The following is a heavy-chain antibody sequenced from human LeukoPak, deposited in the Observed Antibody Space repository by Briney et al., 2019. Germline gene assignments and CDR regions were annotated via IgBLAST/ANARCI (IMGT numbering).Heavy chain of an antibody. CDR1: GGSISSYF. D-gene: IGHD3-10*01. CDR3: ARDGADVYGRAFDY. V-gene: IGHV4-4*07. CDR2: IHASGTT. J-gene: IGHJ4*02. Sequence: NTSETLSLTCNVSGGSISSYFWTWLRQPAGKGLEWIGRIHASGTTNYNSSLKSRVSMSVDTSKNQYSLKLTSVTAADTAVYFCARDGADVYGRAFDYWGQGTLVSVSS.